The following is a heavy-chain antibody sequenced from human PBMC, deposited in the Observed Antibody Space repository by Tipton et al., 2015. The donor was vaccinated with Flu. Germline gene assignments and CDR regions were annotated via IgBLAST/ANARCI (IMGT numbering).Heavy chain of an antibody. J-gene: IGHJ5*02. D-gene: IGHD6-6*01. CDR2: IYTSGST. Sequence: TLSLTCTVPGGSISSYYWSWIRQPAGKGLEWIGRIYTSGSTNYNPSLKSRVTMSVDTSKNQFSLKLYSVTAADTAVYYCARDRLSRGFDPWGQGTLVTVSS. CDR3: ARDRLSRGFDP. V-gene: IGHV4-4*07. CDR1: GGSISSYY.